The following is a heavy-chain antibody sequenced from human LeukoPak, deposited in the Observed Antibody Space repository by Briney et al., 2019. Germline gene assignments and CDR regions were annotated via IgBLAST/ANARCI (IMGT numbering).Heavy chain of an antibody. CDR1: GFSLSTSGVG. V-gene: IGHV2-5*02. CDR2: IYWDDDK. CDR3: ALSLYSGYGRYFDY. D-gene: IGHD5-12*01. Sequence: SGPTLVNPTQTLTLTCTFSGFSLSTSGVGVGWVRQPPGKALEWIALIYWDDDKRYSPSLKSRLTITKDTSKNQVVLTMTNMDPVDTATYSCALSLYSGYGRYFDYWGQGTLVTVSS. J-gene: IGHJ4*02.